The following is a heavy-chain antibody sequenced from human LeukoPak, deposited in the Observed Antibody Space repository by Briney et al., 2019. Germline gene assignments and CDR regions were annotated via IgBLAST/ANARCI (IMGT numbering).Heavy chain of an antibody. CDR1: GYTFTGYY. Sequence: VKVSCKASGYTFTGYYMHWVRQAPGKGLEWMGLVDPEDGEAIYAEKFQGRVTITADTSTDTAYMELSSLRSEDTAVYYCARVDRMAEIDFWGQGTLVIVSA. D-gene: IGHD1-14*01. CDR3: ARVDRMAEIDF. V-gene: IGHV1-69-2*01. CDR2: VDPEDGEA. J-gene: IGHJ4*02.